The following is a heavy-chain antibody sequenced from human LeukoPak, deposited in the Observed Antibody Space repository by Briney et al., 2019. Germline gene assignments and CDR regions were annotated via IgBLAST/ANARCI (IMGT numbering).Heavy chain of an antibody. D-gene: IGHD3-10*01. V-gene: IGHV3-23*01. J-gene: IGHJ4*02. CDR1: GFTFSSYA. CDR2: ITGGGGST. CDR3: AKNVHTLVRGVAGSYYFDY. Sequence: PGGSLRLSCAASGFTFSSYAMKWVRQAPGKGLEWVSAITGGGGSTYYADSVKGRFTISRDNSKNTLYLQMNSLRAEDTAIYYCAKNVHTLVRGVAGSYYFDYWGQGTLVTVSS.